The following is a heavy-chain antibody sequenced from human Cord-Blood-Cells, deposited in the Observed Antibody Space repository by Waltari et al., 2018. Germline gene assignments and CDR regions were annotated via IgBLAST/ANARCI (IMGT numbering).Heavy chain of an antibody. Sequence: QVQLQQWGAGLLKPSETLSLTCAVSGGSFSGYYWSWIRQPPGKGLEWIGEINHSGSTNYNPSLKSRVTISVDTSKNQVSLKLSSVTAADTAVYYCARGNCSGGSCSNWFDPWGQGTLVTVSS. J-gene: IGHJ5*02. V-gene: IGHV4-34*01. D-gene: IGHD2-15*01. CDR2: INHSGST. CDR3: ARGNCSGGSCSNWFDP. CDR1: GGSFSGYY.